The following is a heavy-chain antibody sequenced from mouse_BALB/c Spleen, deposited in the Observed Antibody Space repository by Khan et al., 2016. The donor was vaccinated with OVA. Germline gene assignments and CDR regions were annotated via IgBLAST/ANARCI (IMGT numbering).Heavy chain of an antibody. CDR2: IYPGNGYT. V-gene: IGHV1S134*01. CDR3: TTAYYRYYFDY. D-gene: IGHD2-14*01. CDR1: GSTFTSYG. Sequence: EVQLQESGAELGRPGSSVKLSCKTSGSTFTSYGIKWVKQRPGQGLEWIGYIYPGNGYTEYNERFQGKAILTSATSSSTAYMQLRSLTSEDSAMYFCTTAYYRYYFDYWGQGTILTVSS. J-gene: IGHJ2*01.